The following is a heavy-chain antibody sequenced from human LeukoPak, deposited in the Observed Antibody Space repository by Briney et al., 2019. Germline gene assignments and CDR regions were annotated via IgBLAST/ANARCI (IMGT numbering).Heavy chain of an antibody. CDR2: ISPGGGPT. D-gene: IGHD5-12*01. CDR1: GFSFSSYG. CDR3: AKDGAWLRFDD. J-gene: IGHJ4*02. Sequence: GSLRLSCAASGFSFSSYGMNWVRQAPGKGLEWVSGISPGGGPTYYADSVRGRFTISRDDSKNTLYLQMKNLRAEDTAVYYCAKDGAWLRFDDWGQGILVTVSS. V-gene: IGHV3-23*01.